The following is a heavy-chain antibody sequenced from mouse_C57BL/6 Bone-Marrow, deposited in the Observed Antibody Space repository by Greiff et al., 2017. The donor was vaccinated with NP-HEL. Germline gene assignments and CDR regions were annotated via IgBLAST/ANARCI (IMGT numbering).Heavy chain of an antibody. D-gene: IGHD2-2*01. CDR2: IDPENGNT. CDR3: TNGYDDY. J-gene: IGHJ2*01. V-gene: IGHV14-4*01. CDR1: GFNIKDDY. Sequence: VQLQQSGAELVRPGASVKLSCTASGFNIKDDYMHWVKQRPEQGLEWIGWIDPENGNTEYASKFRGQALIPADTASNTAYLQLSSLTSEDTSVYYCTNGYDDYWGQGTTLTVSS.